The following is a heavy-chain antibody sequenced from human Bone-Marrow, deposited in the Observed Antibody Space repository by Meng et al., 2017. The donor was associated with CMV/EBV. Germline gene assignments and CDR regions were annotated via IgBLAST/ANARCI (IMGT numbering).Heavy chain of an antibody. CDR1: GGSISNYY. CDR2: IDYTGST. Sequence: SETLSLTCTVSGGSISNYYWTWIRQPPRKGLEWIGHIDYTGSTNYNPSLKRRVTISVDTSKNQFSLKLRFATAADTAVYYCARVDTSGYYYPTDYWGQGTLVTVSS. J-gene: IGHJ4*02. D-gene: IGHD3-22*01. V-gene: IGHV4-59*01. CDR3: ARVDTSGYYYPTDY.